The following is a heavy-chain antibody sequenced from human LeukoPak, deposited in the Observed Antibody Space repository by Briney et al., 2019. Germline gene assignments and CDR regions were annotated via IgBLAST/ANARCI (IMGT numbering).Heavy chain of an antibody. CDR1: GGSISSGNYY. CDR3: ARFSTVTKVYHYYGMDV. V-gene: IGHV4-31*03. J-gene: IGHJ6*02. Sequence: SETLSLTCTVSGGSISSGNYYWSWIRQHPEKGLEWIGYIYYSGNTYYNSSLKSRITVPLDASKNQFSLKLSSVTAADTAVYYCARFSTVTKVYHYYGMDVWGQGTTVTVSS. D-gene: IGHD4-17*01. CDR2: IYYSGNT.